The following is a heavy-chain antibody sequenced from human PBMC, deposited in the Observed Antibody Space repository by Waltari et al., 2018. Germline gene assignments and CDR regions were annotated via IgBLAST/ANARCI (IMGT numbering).Heavy chain of an antibody. CDR1: GFTFGDYG. CDR3: TRGNFQWSSTLDY. Sequence: EVQLVESGGGLVQPGRSLRLSCTGFGFTFGDYGVSWVRLAPGKGLERGGCIRSKVYGGTTKDAASVRGRFTLSRDDSKSIAFLQMNGLRTEDTAVYYCTRGNFQWSSTLDYWGQGTLVNVSS. J-gene: IGHJ4*02. V-gene: IGHV3-49*04. D-gene: IGHD2-15*01. CDR2: IRSKVYGGTT.